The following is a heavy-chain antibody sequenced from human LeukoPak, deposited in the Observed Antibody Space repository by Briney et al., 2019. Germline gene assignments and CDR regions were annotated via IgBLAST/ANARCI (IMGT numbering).Heavy chain of an antibody. CDR1: GFTFSTYW. D-gene: IGHD1-1*01. Sequence: GGSLRLSCSASGFTFSTYWMSWVRQAPGKGLEWVSSISGSNSYIFYADSVKGRFTVSRDNAKDSLYLQMNSLRAEDTAVYYCARALTTLTYEGYWGQGTLVTVSS. V-gene: IGHV3-21*01. CDR2: ISGSNSYI. J-gene: IGHJ4*02. CDR3: ARALTTLTYEGY.